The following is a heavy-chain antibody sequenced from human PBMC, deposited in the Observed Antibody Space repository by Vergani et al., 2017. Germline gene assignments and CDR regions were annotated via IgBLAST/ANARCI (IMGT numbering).Heavy chain of an antibody. CDR3: ARHTAMPHYYYYYMDV. D-gene: IGHD5-18*01. Sequence: EVPLVQSGAEVKKPGESLKISCTGSGYSFTSYWIGWVRQMPGKGLEWMGIIYPGDSDTRYSPSFQGQVTISADKSISTAYLQWSSLKASDTAMYYCARHTAMPHYYYYYMDVWGKGTTVTVSS. CDR2: IYPGDSDT. J-gene: IGHJ6*03. V-gene: IGHV5-51*01. CDR1: GYSFTSYW.